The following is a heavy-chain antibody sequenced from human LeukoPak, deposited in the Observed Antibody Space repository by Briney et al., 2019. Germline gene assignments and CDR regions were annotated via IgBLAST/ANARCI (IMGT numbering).Heavy chain of an antibody. CDR1: GGTFSSYA. J-gene: IGHJ6*03. Sequence: ASVKVSCKASGGTFSSYAISWVRQAPGQGLEWMGIINPSGGGTTYAQKFKGRVTMTRDMSTSTVYMELSSLRSEDTAVYYCARDPVATYYNYYYYTDVWGKGTTVTVSS. D-gene: IGHD5-12*01. CDR2: INPSGGGT. CDR3: ARDPVATYYNYYYYTDV. V-gene: IGHV1-46*01.